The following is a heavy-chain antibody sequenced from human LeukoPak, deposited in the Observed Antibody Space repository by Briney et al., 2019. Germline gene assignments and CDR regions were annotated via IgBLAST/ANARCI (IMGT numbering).Heavy chain of an antibody. J-gene: IGHJ4*02. D-gene: IGHD2-2*01. CDR3: ASIVVVPAAAQGFFDY. CDR2: IIPIFGTA. CDR1: GGTFSSYA. V-gene: IGHV1-69*13. Sequence: SVKVSCKASGGTFSSYAISWVRQAPGQGLEWMGGIIPIFGTANYAQKFQGRVTITADESTSTAYMELSSLRSEDTAVYYCASIVVVPAAAQGFFDYWGQGTLVTVSS.